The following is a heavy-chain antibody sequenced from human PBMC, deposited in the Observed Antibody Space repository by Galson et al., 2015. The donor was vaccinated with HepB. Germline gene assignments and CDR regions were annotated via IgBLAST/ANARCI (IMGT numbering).Heavy chain of an antibody. D-gene: IGHD2-2*03. Sequence: SCKASGYTFTSYYMHWVRQAPGQGLEWMGIINPSGGSTSYAQKFQGRVTMTRDTSTSTVYMELSSLRSEDTAVYYCARVSGDGYCSSTSCYQLDYWGQGTLVTVSS. CDR2: INPSGGST. J-gene: IGHJ4*02. CDR1: GYTFTSYY. CDR3: ARVSGDGYCSSTSCYQLDY. V-gene: IGHV1-46*03.